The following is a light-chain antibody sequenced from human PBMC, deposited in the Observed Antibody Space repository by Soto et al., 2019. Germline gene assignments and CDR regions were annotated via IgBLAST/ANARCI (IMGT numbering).Light chain of an antibody. CDR3: QEYGSSPWT. Sequence: EIVLTQSPGTLSLSPGERATLSCRASQSVSSSYLAWYQQKPGQAPRLLIYGASSRATGIPDRFSGSGSGTDFKLTISRLETEDFAVDYCQEYGSSPWTSGQGTKVEIK. J-gene: IGKJ1*01. CDR1: QSVSSSY. CDR2: GAS. V-gene: IGKV3-20*01.